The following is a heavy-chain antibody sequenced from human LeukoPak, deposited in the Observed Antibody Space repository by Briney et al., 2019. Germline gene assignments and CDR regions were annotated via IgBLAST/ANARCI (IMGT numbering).Heavy chain of an antibody. D-gene: IGHD3-10*01. V-gene: IGHV4-4*02. CDR3: ARDSGSGSYYGMDV. CDR1: GGSISSSNW. J-gene: IGHJ6*04. Sequence: PSGTLSLTCAVSGGSISSSNWWSWVRQPPGKGLERIGEIYHSGSTNYNPSLKSRVTISVDKSKNQFSLKLSSVTAADTAVYYCARDSGSGSYYGMDVWGKGTTVTVSS. CDR2: IYHSGST.